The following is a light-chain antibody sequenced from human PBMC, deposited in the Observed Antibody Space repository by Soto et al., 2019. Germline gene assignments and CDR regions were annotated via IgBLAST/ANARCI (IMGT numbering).Light chain of an antibody. CDR2: GAS. CDR1: QRISSN. J-gene: IGKJ1*01. V-gene: IGKV3-15*01. Sequence: EVVMTQSPATLYVSPGESATLSCRASQRISSNLAWYQQRRGQAPRLLIYGASTRAPGIPARFSGSGSETEFTLTISSLQSEDFAVYYCQHYNNWPPWTFGQGTKVDIK. CDR3: QHYNNWPPWT.